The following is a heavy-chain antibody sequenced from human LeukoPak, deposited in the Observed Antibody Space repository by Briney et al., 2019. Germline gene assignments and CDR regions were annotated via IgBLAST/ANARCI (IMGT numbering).Heavy chain of an antibody. J-gene: IGHJ5*02. V-gene: IGHV3-21*01. CDR2: ISSSSGYI. Sequence: SGGSLRLSCAASGFTFSSYSMNWVRQAPGKGLEWVSSISSSSGYIYYADSVKGRFTISRDNAKNSLYLQMNSLRAEDTAVYYCARLYSGSAGPWGQGTLVTVSS. CDR3: ARLYSGSAGP. CDR1: GFTFSSYS. D-gene: IGHD6-6*01.